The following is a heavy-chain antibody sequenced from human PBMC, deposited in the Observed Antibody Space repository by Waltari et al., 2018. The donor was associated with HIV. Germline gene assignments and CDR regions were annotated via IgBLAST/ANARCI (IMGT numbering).Heavy chain of an antibody. CDR1: GYTFTGYY. Sequence: QVQLVQSGAEVKKPGASVKVSCTASGYTFTGYYMPWVRQAPGQGLEWMGWINPNSGGTNYAQKFQGRVTMTRDTSISTAYMELSRLRSDDTAVYYCARSYYGSGNWFDPWGQGTLVTVSS. CDR2: INPNSGGT. J-gene: IGHJ5*02. V-gene: IGHV1-2*02. CDR3: ARSYYGSGNWFDP. D-gene: IGHD3-10*01.